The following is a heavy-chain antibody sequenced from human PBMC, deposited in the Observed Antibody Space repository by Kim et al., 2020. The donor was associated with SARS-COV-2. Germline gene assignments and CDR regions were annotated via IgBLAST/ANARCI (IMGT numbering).Heavy chain of an antibody. CDR3: ASSIAAAGTSSDY. D-gene: IGHD6-13*01. J-gene: IGHJ4*02. V-gene: IGHV4-4*02. Sequence: YNLSLKSRVTISVDKSKNQFSLKLGSVTAADTAVYYCASSIAAAGTSSDYWGQGTLVTVSS.